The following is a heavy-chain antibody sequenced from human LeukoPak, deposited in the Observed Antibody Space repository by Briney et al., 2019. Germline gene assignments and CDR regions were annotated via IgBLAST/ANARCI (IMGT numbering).Heavy chain of an antibody. CDR1: GGSISSYY. D-gene: IGHD2-15*01. CDR2: IYYSGST. Sequence: PSETLSLTCTVDGGSISSYYWSWIRQPPGKGLEWIGYIYYSGSTNYNPSLKSRVTISVDTSKNQFSLKLSSVTAADTAVYYCARSRYCSGGSCYPQGYGDYYFDYWGQGTLVTVSS. CDR3: ARSRYCSGGSCYPQGYGDYYFDY. V-gene: IGHV4-59*01. J-gene: IGHJ4*02.